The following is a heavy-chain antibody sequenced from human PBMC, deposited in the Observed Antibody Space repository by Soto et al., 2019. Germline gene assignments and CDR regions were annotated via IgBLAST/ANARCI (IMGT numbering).Heavy chain of an antibody. J-gene: IGHJ4*02. D-gene: IGHD3-22*01. CDR1: GYTFTSYA. CDR3: ARRSGYYYVDY. Sequence: QVQLVQSGAEVKKPGASVKVSCKASGYTFTSYAMHWVRQAPGQRLEWMGWINACNGNTKYSQNFQGRVTITRDPSASTAYMELSSLRSEDTAVYYCARRSGYYYVDYWGQGTLVTVSS. CDR2: INACNGNT. V-gene: IGHV1-3*01.